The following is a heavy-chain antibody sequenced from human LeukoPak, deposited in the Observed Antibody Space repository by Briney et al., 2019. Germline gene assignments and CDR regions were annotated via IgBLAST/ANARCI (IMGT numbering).Heavy chain of an antibody. D-gene: IGHD1-26*01. Sequence: GGSLRLSCAASGFIFSSYEMSWVRQAPGKGLEWVSYISSSGRTMYYADSVKGRFTMSRENAKNSLYLQMNSRRTADTTIYYCARDNYSGSRYFDHWGQGTLVTVPS. CDR2: ISSSGRTM. J-gene: IGHJ4*02. CDR3: ARDNYSGSRYFDH. CDR1: GFIFSSYE. V-gene: IGHV3-48*03.